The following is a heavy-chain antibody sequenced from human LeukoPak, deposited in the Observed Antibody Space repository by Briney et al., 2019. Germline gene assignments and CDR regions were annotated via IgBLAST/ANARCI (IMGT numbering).Heavy chain of an antibody. Sequence: SETLSLTCTVSGGSISSSSYYWGWIRQPPGEGLEWIGSIYYSGSTYYNPSLKSRVTISVDTSKNQFSLKLSSVTAADTAVYYCARAGIYSSSFFGTRAALVRFDPWGQGTLVTVSS. V-gene: IGHV4-39*07. CDR3: ARAGIYSSSFFGTRAALVRFDP. CDR2: IYYSGST. J-gene: IGHJ5*02. CDR1: GGSISSSSYY. D-gene: IGHD6-6*01.